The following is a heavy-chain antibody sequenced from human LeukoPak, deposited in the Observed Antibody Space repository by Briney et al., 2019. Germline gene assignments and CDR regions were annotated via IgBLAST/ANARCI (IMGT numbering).Heavy chain of an antibody. CDR2: ISGDGGIT. V-gene: IGHV3-23*01. Sequence: PGGSLRLSCAASEFTFSTYAMSWVRQAPGKGLEWFSGISGDGGITYYAGSVRGRFTISRDNSKNTLFLQMNSLRAEDTAIYYCAKSSAPGGYYYYGMDVWGQGTTVTVSS. CDR1: EFTFSTYA. D-gene: IGHD6-19*01. CDR3: AKSSAPGGYYYYGMDV. J-gene: IGHJ6*02.